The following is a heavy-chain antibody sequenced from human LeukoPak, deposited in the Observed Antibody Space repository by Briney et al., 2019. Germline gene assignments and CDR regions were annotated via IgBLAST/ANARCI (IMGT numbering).Heavy chain of an antibody. J-gene: IGHJ4*02. Sequence: SETLSLTCTVSGVSIDSHYWIWIRQPPGKGLECIGYIYYTGDTKYNPPLKSRVTISVDASRNQFSLKLSSVTAADTAVYYCARDGGAGARWWGQGTLVTVPS. CDR3: ARDGGAGARW. D-gene: IGHD2-15*01. CDR2: IYYTGDT. CDR1: GVSIDSHY. V-gene: IGHV4-59*11.